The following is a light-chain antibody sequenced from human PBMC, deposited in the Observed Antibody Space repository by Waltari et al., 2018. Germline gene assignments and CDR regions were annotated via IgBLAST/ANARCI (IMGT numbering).Light chain of an antibody. Sequence: QSGLTQPPSASGTPGQRITISCSGSNSNIGSTYVHCYQQLPGAAPKHLIYRDNQRRSGVPDRFSGSKSGTSASLAITGLRSEDEADYYCASWDDSLSGRVFGGGTRVTVL. CDR2: RDN. CDR1: NSNIGSTY. CDR3: ASWDDSLSGRV. V-gene: IGLV1-47*01. J-gene: IGLJ3*02.